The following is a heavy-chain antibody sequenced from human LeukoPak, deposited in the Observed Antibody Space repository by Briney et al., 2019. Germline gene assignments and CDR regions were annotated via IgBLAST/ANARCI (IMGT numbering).Heavy chain of an antibody. Sequence: GGSLRLSCAASGFTFSSYWMSWVRQAPGKGLEWVANIEQDGSEKYYVDSVKGRFTISRDNAKNSLYLQMNSLRAEDTAVYYRARVPPDFWSGYHTLEGFDYWGQGTLVTVSS. CDR1: GFTFSSYW. D-gene: IGHD3-3*01. J-gene: IGHJ4*02. CDR3: ARVPPDFWSGYHTLEGFDY. CDR2: IEQDGSEK. V-gene: IGHV3-7*01.